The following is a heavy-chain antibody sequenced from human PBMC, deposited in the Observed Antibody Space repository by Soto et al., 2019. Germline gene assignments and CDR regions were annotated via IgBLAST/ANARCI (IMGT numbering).Heavy chain of an antibody. D-gene: IGHD3-10*01. CDR1: GYTFTSSG. Sequence: QVQLVQSGAEVKKPGASVKVSCKASGYTFTSSGISWVRQAPGQGLEWMGWISAYYGNTNYAQKLQGRFTMTTDTSTSTAYVELRSLRSDDTAGYCCAREGYYIPGWGSYYGYWGQGTLVTVSS. V-gene: IGHV1-18*01. J-gene: IGHJ4*02. CDR3: AREGYYIPGWGSYYGY. CDR2: ISAYYGNT.